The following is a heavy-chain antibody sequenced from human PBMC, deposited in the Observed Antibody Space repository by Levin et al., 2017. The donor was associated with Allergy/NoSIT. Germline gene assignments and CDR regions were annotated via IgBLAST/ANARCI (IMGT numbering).Heavy chain of an antibody. J-gene: IGHJ4*02. V-gene: IGHV1-18*01. Sequence: ASVKVSCKASGYTFTSYGISWVRQAPGQGLEWMGWISAYNCNTNYAQKLQGRVTMTTDTSTSTAYMELRSLRSDDTAVYYCARDLTPYIVATMAYWGQGTLVTVSS. D-gene: IGHD5-12*01. CDR3: ARDLTPYIVATMAY. CDR2: ISAYNCNT. CDR1: GYTFTSYG.